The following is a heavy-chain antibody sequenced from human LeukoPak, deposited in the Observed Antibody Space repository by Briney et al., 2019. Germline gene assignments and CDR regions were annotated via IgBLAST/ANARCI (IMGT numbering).Heavy chain of an antibody. CDR3: AKGGQCCSSISCSNGFDY. CDR1: GFTFDDYA. Sequence: GGSLRLSCAASGFTFDDYAMHWVRQAPGKGLEWVSGISWTSGTIGYADSVKGRFTISRDNAKNSLYVQMNSLRPEDTAFYFCAKGGQCCSSISCSNGFDYWGQGALVTVSS. J-gene: IGHJ4*02. D-gene: IGHD2-2*01. CDR2: ISWTSGTI. V-gene: IGHV3-9*01.